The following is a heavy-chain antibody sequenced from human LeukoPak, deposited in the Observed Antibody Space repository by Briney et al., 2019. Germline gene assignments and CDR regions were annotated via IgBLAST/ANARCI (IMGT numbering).Heavy chain of an antibody. Sequence: GGSVKVSCKVSGYTLTELSMHWVRQAPGKGLEWMGGFDPEDGETIYAQTFQGRVTMTEDTSTDTAYMELSSLRPGDTAVYYCATDHNWGRLGYWGQGTLVTVSS. CDR2: FDPEDGET. CDR3: ATDHNWGRLGY. J-gene: IGHJ4*02. V-gene: IGHV1-24*01. CDR1: GYTLTELS. D-gene: IGHD7-27*01.